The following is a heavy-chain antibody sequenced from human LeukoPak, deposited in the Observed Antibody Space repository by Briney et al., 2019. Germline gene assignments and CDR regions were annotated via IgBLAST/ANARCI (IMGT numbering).Heavy chain of an antibody. V-gene: IGHV1-18*01. CDR2: VSAYDGST. CDR3: ARAGKVRGVRWFDP. CDR1: GYSFTSYG. J-gene: IGHJ5*02. D-gene: IGHD3-10*01. Sequence: GASVKVSCKASGYSFTSYGFTWVRRAPGQGLEWMGWVSAYDGSTNYAQKIRGRVTMTTDASKNTVYMELRSLRSDDTAVYYCARAGKVRGVRWFDPWGQGTLATVSS.